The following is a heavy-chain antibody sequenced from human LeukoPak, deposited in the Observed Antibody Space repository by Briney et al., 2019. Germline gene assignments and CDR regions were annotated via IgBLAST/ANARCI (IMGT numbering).Heavy chain of an antibody. CDR3: ARDGYDFWSGYRSDY. CDR2: ISTTSKSI. D-gene: IGHD3-3*01. J-gene: IGHJ4*02. CDR1: GFTFSSYS. V-gene: IGHV3-48*04. Sequence: GGSLRLSCAASGFTFSSYSMNWVRQAPGKGLEWVSYISTTSKSIYYADSVKGRFTISRDNAKNSLYLQMNSLRAEDTAVYYCARDGYDFWSGYRSDYWGQGTLVTVSS.